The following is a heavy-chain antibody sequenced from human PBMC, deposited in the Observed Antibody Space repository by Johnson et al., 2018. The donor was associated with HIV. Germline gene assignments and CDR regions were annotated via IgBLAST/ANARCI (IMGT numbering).Heavy chain of an antibody. CDR1: GFTVSSNY. Sequence: MLLVESGGGVVQPGRSLRLSCAASGFTVSSNYMSWVRQAPGKGLEWVSVIYSGGSTYYADSVKGRFTISRDNSKNTLYLQMNSLRAEDTAVYYCARGLHTGYCSGGSCYGARAFDIWGQGTMVTVSS. CDR3: ARGLHTGYCSGGSCYGARAFDI. D-gene: IGHD2-15*01. V-gene: IGHV3-66*01. J-gene: IGHJ3*02. CDR2: IYSGGST.